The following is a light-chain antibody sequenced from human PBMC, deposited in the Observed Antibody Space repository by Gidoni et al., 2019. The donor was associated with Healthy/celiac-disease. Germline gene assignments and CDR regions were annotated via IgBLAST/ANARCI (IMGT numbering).Light chain of an antibody. CDR3: SSYTSSSTVV. CDR1: SSDVGGYNY. V-gene: IGLV2-14*01. Sequence: QSALTQPASVSGSPGQPITISCTGTSSDVGGYNYVSWYQQHPGKAPKLMIYDVSNRPSGVSNRFSGSKSGNTASLPISGLQAEDEADYYCSSYTSSSTVVFGGGTKLTVL. CDR2: DVS. J-gene: IGLJ2*01.